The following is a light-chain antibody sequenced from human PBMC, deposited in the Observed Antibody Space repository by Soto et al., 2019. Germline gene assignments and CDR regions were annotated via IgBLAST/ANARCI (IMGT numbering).Light chain of an antibody. CDR2: DID. Sequence: QSPLTQPRSVSGSSGQSVTISCTGTSSDVGRYTYVSWYQQHPGKAPKLMIYDIDKRPSGVPDRFSGSKSGNTASLTISGLQADDEADYYCCSYAGTDNFFEVFGSGNKVTVL. V-gene: IGLV2-11*01. CDR1: SSDVGRYTY. CDR3: CSYAGTDNFFEV. J-gene: IGLJ1*01.